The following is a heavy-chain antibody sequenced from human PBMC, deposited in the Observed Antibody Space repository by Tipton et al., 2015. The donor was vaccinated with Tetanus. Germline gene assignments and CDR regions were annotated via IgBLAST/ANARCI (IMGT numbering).Heavy chain of an antibody. J-gene: IGHJ3*02. D-gene: IGHD2-8*01. CDR2: ITGGGSSI. CDR3: AGPALLSTYGLDI. V-gene: IGHV3-11*01. Sequence: SLRLSCAASGFTFSDYYMTWIRQAPGKGLEWVSYITGGGSSIYYADSVKGRFTISRDNAKNSLYLQMNSLRVEHTAVYYCAGPALLSTYGLDIWGQGTMVSVSS. CDR1: GFTFSDYY.